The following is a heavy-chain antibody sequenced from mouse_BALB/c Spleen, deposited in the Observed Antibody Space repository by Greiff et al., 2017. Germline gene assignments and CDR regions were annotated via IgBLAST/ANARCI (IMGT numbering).Heavy chain of an antibody. CDR3: ARDYDGFRYAMDY. V-gene: IGHV3-6*02. CDR1: GYSITSGYY. Sequence: EVQLQESGPGLVKPSQSLSLTCSVTGYSITSGYYWYWIRQFPGNKLEWMGYISYDGSNNYNPSLKNRISITRDTSKNQFFLKLNSVTTEDTATYYCARDYDGFRYAMDYWGQGTSVTVSS. J-gene: IGHJ4*01. D-gene: IGHD2-3*01. CDR2: ISYDGSN.